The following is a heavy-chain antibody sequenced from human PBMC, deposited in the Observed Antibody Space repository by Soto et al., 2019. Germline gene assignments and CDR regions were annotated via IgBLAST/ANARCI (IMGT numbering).Heavy chain of an antibody. D-gene: IGHD3-10*01. CDR1: GYTFIGYY. CDR3: ARKTDGSGTHPRAFYFDY. Sequence: QVQLVQSGAEVKKPGASVKVSCKASGYTFIGYYIHWVRQAPGQGLEWMGWINPNSGGTNSAQKFQGRVTMNRDTSISTAYMELSSLTSDDTAVYYCARKTDGSGTHPRAFYFDYWGQGTLVTLSS. CDR2: INPNSGGT. J-gene: IGHJ4*02. V-gene: IGHV1-2*02.